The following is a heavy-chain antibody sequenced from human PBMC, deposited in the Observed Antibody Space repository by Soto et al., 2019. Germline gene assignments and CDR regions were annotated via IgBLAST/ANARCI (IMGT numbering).Heavy chain of an antibody. V-gene: IGHV1-18*01. J-gene: IGHJ4*02. CDR1: GYTFSSYG. CDR2: ISAYNGNT. CDR3: ARDVGYGRTGHY. D-gene: IGHD2-2*03. Sequence: QVQLVQSGAEVRKPGASVKVSCKASGYTFSSYGISWVRQAPGQGLAWMGWISAYNGNTNYAQKHQGRVTMTTDTSTSTAYKKLRSLRSDDTAVYYCARDVGYGRTGHYWGQGTLVTVSS.